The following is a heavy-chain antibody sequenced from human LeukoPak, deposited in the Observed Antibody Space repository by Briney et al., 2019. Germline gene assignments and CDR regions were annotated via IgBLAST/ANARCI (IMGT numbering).Heavy chain of an antibody. J-gene: IGHJ5*02. V-gene: IGHV3-21*01. Sequence: GGSLRLSCAASGFTFSSYSMNWVRQAPGKGLEWVSSISSSSSYIYYADSVKGRFTISRDNAKNSLYLQMNSLRAEDTAVYYCARDLVERDNWFDPWGQGTLVTVPS. CDR1: GFTFSSYS. CDR2: ISSSSSYI. D-gene: IGHD1-1*01. CDR3: ARDLVERDNWFDP.